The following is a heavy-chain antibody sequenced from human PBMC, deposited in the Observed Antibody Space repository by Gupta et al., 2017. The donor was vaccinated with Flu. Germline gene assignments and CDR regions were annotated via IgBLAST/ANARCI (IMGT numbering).Heavy chain of an antibody. D-gene: IGHD1-26*01. V-gene: IGHV4-31*03. J-gene: IGHJ4*02. CDR1: GGSISSGGYY. Sequence: QVQLQESGPGLVKPSQTLSLTCTVSGGSISSGGYYWSWIRQHPGKGLEWIGYIYYSGSTYYNPSLKSRVTISVDTSKNQFPLKLSSVTAADTAVYYCARERPKVGATDYWGQGTLVTVSS. CDR2: IYYSGST. CDR3: ARERPKVGATDY.